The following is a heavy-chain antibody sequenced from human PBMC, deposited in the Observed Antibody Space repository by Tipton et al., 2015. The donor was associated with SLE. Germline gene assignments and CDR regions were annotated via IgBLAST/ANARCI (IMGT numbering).Heavy chain of an antibody. Sequence: GSLRLSCAASGFTVNSYYMSWVRQAPGKGLEWISLIYSGDRTDYADSVKGRFTISRDNSKNTLYLQINSLRTEDTAVYYCARDEGGGWYRYWGQGTLVTVSS. V-gene: IGHV3-53*01. CDR3: ARDEGGGWYRY. J-gene: IGHJ4*02. D-gene: IGHD6-19*01. CDR1: GFTVNSYY. CDR2: IYSGDRT.